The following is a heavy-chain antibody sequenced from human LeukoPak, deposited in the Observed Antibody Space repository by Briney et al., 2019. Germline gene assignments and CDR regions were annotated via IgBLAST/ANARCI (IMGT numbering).Heavy chain of an antibody. J-gene: IGHJ1*01. Sequence: ASVKVSCKASGYTFTGYYMHWVRQAPGQGLEWMGWINPNSGGTNYAQKFQGRVTMTRDTSISTAYMELSSLRSEDTAVYYCARPPGGYAVEYFQHWGQGTLVTVSS. CDR3: ARPPGGYAVEYFQH. D-gene: IGHD5-18*01. CDR1: GYTFTGYY. V-gene: IGHV1-2*02. CDR2: INPNSGGT.